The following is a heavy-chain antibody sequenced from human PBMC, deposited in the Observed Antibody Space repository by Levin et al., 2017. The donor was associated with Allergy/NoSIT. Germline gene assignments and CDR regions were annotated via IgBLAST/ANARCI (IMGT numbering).Heavy chain of an antibody. Sequence: SGGSRRLSCAVSGESFSGYYWSWIRQPPGKGLEWIGELNQSGGTNSSPSLKSRITISVDTSKNHLSLKLTSVTAADTGVYYFARGGRHRRALRCGNYFDSWGQGTLVTVSS. V-gene: IGHV4-34*01. D-gene: IGHD1-26*01. CDR1: GESFSGYY. CDR2: LNQSGGT. J-gene: IGHJ4*02. CDR3: ARGGRHRRALRCGNYFDS.